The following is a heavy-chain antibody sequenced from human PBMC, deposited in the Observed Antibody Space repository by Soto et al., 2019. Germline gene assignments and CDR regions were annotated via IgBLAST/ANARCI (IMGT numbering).Heavy chain of an antibody. Sequence: QVQLVQSGAEVKRPGSSVKVSCKASGGTFSTYTVSWLRQAPGQGFEWMGGIIPVFGTTNYAQRFQGRVTITADESPNTAFMELTTLKSDDTAVYYCARSHSTTPVAVAGPDIYCGLWGRGTLVTVSS. V-gene: IGHV1-69*01. D-gene: IGHD6-19*01. J-gene: IGHJ4*02. CDR2: IIPVFGTT. CDR1: GGTFSTYT. CDR3: ARSHSTTPVAVAGPDIYCGL.